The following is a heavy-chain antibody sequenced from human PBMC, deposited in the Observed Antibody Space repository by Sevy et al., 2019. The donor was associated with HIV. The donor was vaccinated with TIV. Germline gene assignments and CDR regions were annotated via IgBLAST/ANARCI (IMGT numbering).Heavy chain of an antibody. Sequence: GGSLRLSCAASGFTFNFHGMPWVRQAPGKGLEWVAFIRHDGSNKYMADSVKGRFTISRDNSKNTLFLQMNSLTVEDTAVYYCARETDNSARWLDPWGQGTLVTVSS. CDR3: ARETDNSARWLDP. J-gene: IGHJ5*02. D-gene: IGHD4-4*01. CDR1: GFTFNFHG. CDR2: IRHDGSNK. V-gene: IGHV3-30*02.